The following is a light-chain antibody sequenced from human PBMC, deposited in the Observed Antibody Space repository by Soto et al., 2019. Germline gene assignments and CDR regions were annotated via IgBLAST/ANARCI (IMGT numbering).Light chain of an antibody. J-gene: IGKJ4*01. CDR3: QQYDDYPLT. CDR2: DAS. Sequence: DIQMTQSPSSLSASVVDRVTITCRASQSISSYLNWHQQKPGKAPKFLIYDASSLESGVPSRFSGSGSGTEFTLTISSLQPDDFATYYCQQYDDYPLTFGGGTKVDIK. V-gene: IGKV1-5*01. CDR1: QSISSY.